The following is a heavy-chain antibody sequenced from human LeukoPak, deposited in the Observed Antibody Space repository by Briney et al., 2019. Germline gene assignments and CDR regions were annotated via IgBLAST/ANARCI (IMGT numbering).Heavy chain of an antibody. J-gene: IGHJ3*02. CDR3: ARDKDYFDSGGAFDI. CDR1: GGSVSSGSYY. CDR2: IYYSGST. V-gene: IGHV4-61*01. Sequence: SETLSLTCTVSGGSVSSGSYYWSWIRQPPGKGLEWIGYIYYSGSTNYNPSLKSRVTISVDTSKNQFSLKLSSVTAADTAVYYCARDKDYFDSGGAFDIWGQGTMVTVSS. D-gene: IGHD3-22*01.